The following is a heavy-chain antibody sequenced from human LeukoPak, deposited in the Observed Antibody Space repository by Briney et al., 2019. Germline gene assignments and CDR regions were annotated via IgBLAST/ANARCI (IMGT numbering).Heavy chain of an antibody. J-gene: IGHJ3*02. Sequence: GGSLRLSCAASGFTVSSNYMNWVRQAPGKGLEWVSVILTGSSSYYADSVKGRFTISRDNSKNTLYLQMNSLRAEDTAVYFCARYYDSSGYYPGAFDIWGQGTMVTVSS. D-gene: IGHD3-22*01. CDR2: ILTGSSS. V-gene: IGHV3-66*01. CDR3: ARYYDSSGYYPGAFDI. CDR1: GFTVSSNY.